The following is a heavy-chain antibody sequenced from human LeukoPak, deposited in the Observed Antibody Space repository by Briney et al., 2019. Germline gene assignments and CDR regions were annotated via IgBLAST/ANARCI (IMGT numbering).Heavy chain of an antibody. V-gene: IGHV3-53*01. Sequence: SGGSLRLSCAASGFTVSSNYMSWVRQAPGKGLEWVSVIYSGGSTYYADSVKGRFTISRDNSKNTLYLQMNSLRAEDTAVYYCARGYVWGSYRYWGYFDYWGQGTLVTVSS. CDR2: IYSGGST. D-gene: IGHD3-16*02. J-gene: IGHJ4*02. CDR3: ARGYVWGSYRYWGYFDY. CDR1: GFTVSSNY.